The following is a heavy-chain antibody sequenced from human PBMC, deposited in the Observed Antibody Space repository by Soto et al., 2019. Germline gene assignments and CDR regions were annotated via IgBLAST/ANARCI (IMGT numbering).Heavy chain of an antibody. CDR2: IHYSGST. D-gene: IGHD3-22*01. V-gene: IGHV4-39*01. CDR1: GDSISDTIYY. J-gene: IGHJ4*02. Sequence: PSETLSLTCRVSGDSISDTIYYWGWIRQPPGMGLEWIGSIHYSGSTQFHPSFKSRVTISVDTSKNQSSLRLSSVTAADTAVYYCANYYDSSGLDLWGQGTLVTVSS. CDR3: ANYYDSSGLDL.